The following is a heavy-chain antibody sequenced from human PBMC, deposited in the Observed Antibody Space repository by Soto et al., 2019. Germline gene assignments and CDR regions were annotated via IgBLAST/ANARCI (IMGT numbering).Heavy chain of an antibody. J-gene: IGHJ5*02. CDR3: ATDRARIMICGVVKSIDP. CDR2: LDPEDGET. D-gene: IGHD3-3*01. V-gene: IGHV1-24*01. Sequence: ASVKVSCKVSGYTLTELSMHWVRQAPGKGLEWMGGLDPEDGETIYAQKFQGRVTMTEDTSTDTAYMELSSLRSEDTAVYYCATDRARIMICGVVKSIDPWGQGTLVTLSS. CDR1: GYTLTELS.